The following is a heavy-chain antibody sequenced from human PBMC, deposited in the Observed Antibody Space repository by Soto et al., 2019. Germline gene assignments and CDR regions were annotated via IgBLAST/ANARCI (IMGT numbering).Heavy chain of an antibody. V-gene: IGHV4-59*01. CDR2: IYYSGRT. J-gene: IGHJ4*02. CDR3: ARGHSSSWPNPWY. D-gene: IGHD6-13*01. Sequence: QVQLQASGPGLVKPSETLSLTCTVSGGSIISYHWSWIRQPPGKGLERIGYIYYSGRTNYNPSLKSRVTISVDTSNNQFALKLSSVTAADTAVYYCARGHSSSWPNPWYWGQGTLGTVSS. CDR1: GGSIISYH.